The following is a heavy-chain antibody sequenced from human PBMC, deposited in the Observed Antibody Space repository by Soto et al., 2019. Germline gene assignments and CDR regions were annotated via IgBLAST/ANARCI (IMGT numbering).Heavy chain of an antibody. CDR2: ISGSGGST. V-gene: IGHV3-23*01. D-gene: IGHD3-10*01. J-gene: IGHJ6*03. CDR3: AKGYGSRQRGYYMEV. Sequence: GGSLRLSCAASGFTFSSYAMSWVRQAPGKGLEWVSAISGSGGSTYYADSVKGRFTISRDNSKSTLYLQMNSLRAEDTAVYYCAKGYGSRQRGYYMEVWGKGTTVTVSS. CDR1: GFTFSSYA.